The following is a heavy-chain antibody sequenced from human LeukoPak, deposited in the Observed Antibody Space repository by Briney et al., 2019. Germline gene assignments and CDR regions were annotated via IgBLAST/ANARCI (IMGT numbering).Heavy chain of an antibody. D-gene: IGHD5-12*01. J-gene: IGHJ4*02. CDR3: ARFGYSGWNLEY. V-gene: IGHV3-7*01. CDR2: INQGGSVK. CDR1: GFSFGDFW. Sequence: GGSLRLSCAASGFSFGDFWMTWVRQAPGKGLEWVANINQGGSVKYYVDSVKGRFTISRDDAESSLYVQMNSLRDEDTAVYYCARFGYSGWNLEYWGQGTLVTVSS.